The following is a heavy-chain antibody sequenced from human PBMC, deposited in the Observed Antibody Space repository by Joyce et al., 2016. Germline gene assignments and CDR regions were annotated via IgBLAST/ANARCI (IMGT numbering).Heavy chain of an antibody. CDR2: ICPGDTRT. Sequence: EVQLVQSGAEVKKPGASLKISWKSSGFSFDGYWIAWVRQMPGKGLDWMGNICPGDTRTRYIPSFQGQVTISADKSINTAYLHWSSLKASDTAIYYCARVISHSHFDTWGQGTLVTVSS. D-gene: IGHD2-21*01. V-gene: IGHV5-51*01. CDR3: ARVISHSHFDT. CDR1: GFSFDGYW. J-gene: IGHJ4*02.